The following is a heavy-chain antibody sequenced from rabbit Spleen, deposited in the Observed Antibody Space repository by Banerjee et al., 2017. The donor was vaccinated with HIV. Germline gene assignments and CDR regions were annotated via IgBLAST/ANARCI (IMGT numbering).Heavy chain of an antibody. CDR1: GVSFSGDSY. Sequence: QSLEESGGDLVKPGASLTLTCIASGVSFSGDSYMCWVRQAPGKGLEWIACIDTGSSGFTYFATWAKGRFTCSKTSSTTVTLQMTRLTAADTATYFCARDTGTSFSTYGMDLWGPGTLVTVS. V-gene: IGHV1S40*01. D-gene: IGHD7-1*01. CDR3: ARDTGTSFSTYGMDL. CDR2: IDTGSSGFT. J-gene: IGHJ6*01.